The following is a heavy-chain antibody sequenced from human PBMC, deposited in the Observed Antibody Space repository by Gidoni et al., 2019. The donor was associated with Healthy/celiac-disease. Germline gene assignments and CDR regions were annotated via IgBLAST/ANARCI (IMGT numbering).Heavy chain of an antibody. CDR2: ISYDGSNK. Sequence: QVQLVESGGGVVQPGRSLSLSCAASGFTFSSYAMHWVRQAPGKGLELVAVISYDGSNKYYADSVKGRFTISRDNSKNTLYLQMNSLRAEDTAVYYCARDRYGMDVWGQGTTVTVSS. V-gene: IGHV3-30*01. J-gene: IGHJ6*02. CDR3: ARDRYGMDV. CDR1: GFTFSSYA.